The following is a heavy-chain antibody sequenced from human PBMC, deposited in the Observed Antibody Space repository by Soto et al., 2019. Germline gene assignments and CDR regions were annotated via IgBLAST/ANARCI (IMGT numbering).Heavy chain of an antibody. Sequence: GGSLRLSCAASGFTFSSYGMHWVRQAPGKGLEWVAVIWYDGSNKYYADSVKGRFTISRDNSKNTLYLQMNSLRAEDTAVYYCARPTMGADYGMDVWGQGTTVTVSS. CDR3: ARPTMGADYGMDV. CDR2: IWYDGSNK. J-gene: IGHJ6*02. V-gene: IGHV3-33*01. D-gene: IGHD3-16*01. CDR1: GFTFSSYG.